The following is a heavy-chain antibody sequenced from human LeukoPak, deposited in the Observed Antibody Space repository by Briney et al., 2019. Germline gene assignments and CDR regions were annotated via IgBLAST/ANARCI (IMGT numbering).Heavy chain of an antibody. CDR2: ISYDGSNK. CDR3: ASVRSGSWDWFDP. J-gene: IGHJ5*02. CDR1: GFTFSSYG. D-gene: IGHD3-10*01. V-gene: IGHV3-30*03. Sequence: GRSLRLSCAASGFTFSSYGMHWVRQAPGKGLEWVAVISYDGSNKYYADSVKGRFTISRDNSKNTLYLQMSSLRAEDTAVYYCASVRSGSWDWFDPWGQGTLVTASS.